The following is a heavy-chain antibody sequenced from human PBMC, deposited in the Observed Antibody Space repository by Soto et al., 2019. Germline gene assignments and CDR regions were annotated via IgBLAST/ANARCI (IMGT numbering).Heavy chain of an antibody. D-gene: IGHD4-17*01. J-gene: IGHJ4*02. V-gene: IGHV3-23*01. CDR3: AKYPAVTTEGFDY. Sequence: EVQLLESGGGLVQPGGSLRLSCAASGFIFSNYVMSWVRQAPGKGLEWVSGISNSGGSTYYADSVKGRFTISRDNSKNTLYLQMNSLRAEDTAIYYCAKYPAVTTEGFDYWGQGALVTVSS. CDR1: GFIFSNYV. CDR2: ISNSGGST.